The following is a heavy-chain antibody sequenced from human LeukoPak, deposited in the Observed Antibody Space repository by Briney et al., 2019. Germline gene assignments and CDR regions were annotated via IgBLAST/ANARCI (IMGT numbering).Heavy chain of an antibody. D-gene: IGHD3-3*01. CDR2: IKEDGSDK. CDR1: RLTFSSYW. CDR3: ARYDFWSGYYTYYYYMDV. Sequence: PGGSLRLSCVASRLTFSSYWMTWVRQAPGKGLEWVANIKEDGSDKYYVDSVKGRFTISRDNAKNSLYLQMNSLRAEDTAVYYCARYDFWSGYYTYYYYMDVWGKGTTVTVSS. J-gene: IGHJ6*03. V-gene: IGHV3-7*01.